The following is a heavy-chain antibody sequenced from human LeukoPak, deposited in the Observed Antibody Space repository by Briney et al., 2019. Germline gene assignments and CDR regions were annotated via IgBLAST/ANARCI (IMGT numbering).Heavy chain of an antibody. D-gene: IGHD3-10*01. CDR3: ARNPPYYYGSGSYSIPFDY. Sequence: ASVKVSCKASGYTVSGYYMHWVRQAPGQGLEWMGWINPNSGGTNYAQKFQGRVTMTRDKSISTAYMELSRLRSDDTAVYSCARNPPYYYGSGSYSIPFDYWGQGTLVTVSS. V-gene: IGHV1-2*02. J-gene: IGHJ4*02. CDR2: INPNSGGT. CDR1: GYTVSGYY.